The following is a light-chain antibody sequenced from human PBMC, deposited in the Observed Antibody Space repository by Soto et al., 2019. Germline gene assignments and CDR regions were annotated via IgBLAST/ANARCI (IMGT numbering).Light chain of an antibody. CDR1: SGHSSYA. CDR2: LNSDGSH. V-gene: IGLV4-69*01. Sequence: QPVLTRSPSASASLGASVKLTCTLRSGHSSYAIAWHQQQPEKGPRYLMKLNSDGSHSKGDGIPDRFSGSSSGAERYLTISSLHSEDEADYYCQTWGTGIRVFGGGTKLTVL. J-gene: IGLJ3*02. CDR3: QTWGTGIRV.